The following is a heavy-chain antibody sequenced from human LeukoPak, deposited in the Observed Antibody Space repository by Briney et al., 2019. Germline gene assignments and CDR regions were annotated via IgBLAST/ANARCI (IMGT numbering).Heavy chain of an antibody. D-gene: IGHD3-22*01. CDR2: IYYSGST. J-gene: IGHJ4*02. V-gene: IGHV4-59*01. CDR1: GGSISSYY. CDR3: ARGGYDSSGYYLTIYFDY. Sequence: SETLSLTCTVSGGSISSYYWSWIRQPPGKGLEWIGYIYYSGSTNYNPSLKSRVTISVDTSKNQFSLKLCSVTAADTAVYYCARGGYDSSGYYLTIYFDYWGQGTLVTVSS.